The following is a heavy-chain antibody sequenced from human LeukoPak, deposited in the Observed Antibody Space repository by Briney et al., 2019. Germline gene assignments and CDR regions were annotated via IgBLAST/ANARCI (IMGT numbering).Heavy chain of an antibody. V-gene: IGHV3-30-3*01. CDR1: GFSFSSYT. D-gene: IGHD2-8*02. CDR3: AREFEPTTRWGIIGY. CDR2: VSYDGATE. Sequence: GGSLRLSCAASGFSFSSYTMFWVRQAPGKGLEWVAFVSYDGATEYYRDSVKGRFTVSRDDSQNTLSLEMNSLRTEDTAVYYCAREFEPTTRWGIIGYWGQGTLVSVSS. J-gene: IGHJ4*02.